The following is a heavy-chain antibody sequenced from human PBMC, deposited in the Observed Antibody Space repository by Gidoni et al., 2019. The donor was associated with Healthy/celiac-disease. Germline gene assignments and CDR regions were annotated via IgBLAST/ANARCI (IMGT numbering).Heavy chain of an antibody. J-gene: IGHJ4*02. D-gene: IGHD6-13*01. CDR1: GFPFSSYA. CDR2: ISGSGGST. Sequence: EVQLLESGGGLVQPGGSLRLYCAASGFPFSSYAMSWVRQAPGKGLEWVSAISGSGGSTYYADSVKGRFTISRDNSKNTLYLQMNSLRAEDTAVYYCASPGIAAAGTKLKHFDYWGQGTLVTVSS. V-gene: IGHV3-23*01. CDR3: ASPGIAAAGTKLKHFDY.